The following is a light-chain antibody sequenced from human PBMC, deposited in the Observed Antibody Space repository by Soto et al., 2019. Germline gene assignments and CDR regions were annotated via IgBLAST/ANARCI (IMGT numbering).Light chain of an antibody. CDR2: EVT. CDR1: SSDIGGYNY. Sequence: QSALTQPPSASGSPGQSVTISCTGTSSDIGGYNYVSWYQQHPGKAPKLMIYEVTKRPSGVPDRFSGSKSGNTASLTVSGLQAEDEADYYCSSYEGSNTLVFGGGTKLTVL. CDR3: SSYEGSNTLV. J-gene: IGLJ3*02. V-gene: IGLV2-8*01.